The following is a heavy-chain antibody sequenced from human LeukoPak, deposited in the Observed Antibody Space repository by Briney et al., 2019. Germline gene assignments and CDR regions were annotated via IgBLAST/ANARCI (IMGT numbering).Heavy chain of an antibody. V-gene: IGHV4-38-2*02. Sequence: SSETLSLTCTVSGYSISSGYYWGWIRQPPGKGLEWIASIYYSGSTYYNPSLQSRITISVDRSKNQVSLRLSSVTAADTAVYYCARDQATLTSYYTEGWFDPWGQGTLVSVSS. J-gene: IGHJ5*02. CDR1: GYSISSGYY. CDR3: ARDQATLTSYYTEGWFDP. D-gene: IGHD3-3*01. CDR2: IYYSGST.